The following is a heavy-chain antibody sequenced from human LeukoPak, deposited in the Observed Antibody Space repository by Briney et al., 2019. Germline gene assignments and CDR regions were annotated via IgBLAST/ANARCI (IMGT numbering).Heavy chain of an antibody. CDR1: GFTFSSYA. J-gene: IGHJ4*02. CDR3: AARPTSEAVAPSDF. Sequence: GGSLRLSCTTSGFTFSSYALSWVRQAPGKGLEWVSGIRVSGSTYYPDSVKGRFTISRDNSKSTLYLQMNSLRAEDTATYYCAARPTSEAVAPSDFWGQGTLVTVSP. D-gene: IGHD6-19*01. CDR2: IRVSGST. V-gene: IGHV3-23*01.